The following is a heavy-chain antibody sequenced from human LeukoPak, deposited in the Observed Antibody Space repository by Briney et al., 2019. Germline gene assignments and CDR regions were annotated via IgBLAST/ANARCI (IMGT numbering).Heavy chain of an antibody. CDR1: GGSVSSGSYY. CDR3: ARQNFYYDSSGYYYIDY. Sequence: SETLSLTCTVSGGSVSSGSYYWGWIRQPPGKGLEWIGSIYYSGSTYYNPSLKSRVTISVDTSKNQFSLKLSSVTAADTAVYYCARQNFYYDSSGYYYIDYWGQGTLVTVSS. J-gene: IGHJ4*02. D-gene: IGHD3-22*01. V-gene: IGHV4-39*01. CDR2: IYYSGST.